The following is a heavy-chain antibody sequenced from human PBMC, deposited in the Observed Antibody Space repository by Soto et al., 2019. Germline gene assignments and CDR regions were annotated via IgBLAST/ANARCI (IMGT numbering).Heavy chain of an antibody. D-gene: IGHD3-22*01. V-gene: IGHV4-61*03. CDR1: GGSVSSGSDY. J-gene: IGHJ4*02. Sequence: ASDTLSLTCTVSGGSVSSGSDYWSWIRQPPGKGLEWIGYIYYSGSTNYNPSLKSRVTISVDTSKNHFSLNLSSVTAADTAVSYCARVDSSGGLDSWGQGILVPVSS. CDR2: IYYSGST. CDR3: ARVDSSGGLDS.